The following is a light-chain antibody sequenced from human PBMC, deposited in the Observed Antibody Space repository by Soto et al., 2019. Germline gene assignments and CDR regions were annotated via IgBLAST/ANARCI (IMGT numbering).Light chain of an antibody. J-gene: IGKJ4*01. Sequence: DIQMTQSPSSLSASVGDRVTITSRASQSISSYLIWYQQKLGTSPKLLIYKSSSVESGVPSRFSGSGSGTDFTLTISSLQPEDFATYYCQQYSSYSPLTFGGGTKVDI. CDR3: QQYSSYSPLT. CDR2: KSS. CDR1: QSISSY. V-gene: IGKV1-5*03.